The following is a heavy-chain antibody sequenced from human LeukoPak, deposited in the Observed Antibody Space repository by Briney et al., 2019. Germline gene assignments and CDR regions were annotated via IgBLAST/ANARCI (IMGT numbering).Heavy chain of an antibody. D-gene: IGHD3-22*01. CDR3: ARQYYYDKGPFDY. CDR1: GGSISSSSYY. Sequence: SETLSLTCTVSGGSISSSSYYWGWIRQPPGKGLEWIGSIYYSGSTYYNPSLKSRVTISVDTSKNQFSLKLSSVTAADTAVYYCARQYYYDKGPFDYWGQGTLVTVSS. CDR2: IYYSGST. J-gene: IGHJ4*02. V-gene: IGHV4-39*01.